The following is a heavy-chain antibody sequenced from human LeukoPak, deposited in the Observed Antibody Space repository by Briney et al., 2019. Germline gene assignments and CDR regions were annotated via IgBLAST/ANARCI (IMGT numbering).Heavy chain of an antibody. D-gene: IGHD2-15*01. CDR2: IYSGGST. CDR3: ARDSDCSGGSCYGMDV. CDR1: GLTVSSNY. V-gene: IGHV3-53*04. Sequence: GGSLRLSCAASGLTVSSNYMSWVRQAPGKGLEWVSVIYSGGSTYYADSVKGRFTISRHNSKNTLYLQMNSLRAEDTAVYYCARDSDCSGGSCYGMDVWGQGTTVTVSS. J-gene: IGHJ6*02.